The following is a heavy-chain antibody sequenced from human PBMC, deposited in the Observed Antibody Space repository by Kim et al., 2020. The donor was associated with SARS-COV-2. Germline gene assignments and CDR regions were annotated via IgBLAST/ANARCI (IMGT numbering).Heavy chain of an antibody. CDR3: ARDPVVATIFRGVYNWFDP. D-gene: IGHD5-12*01. CDR1: GYTFTGYY. Sequence: ASVKVSCKASGYTFTGYYMHWVRQAPGQGLEWMGWINPNSGGTNYAQKFQGRVTMTRDTSISTAYMELSRLRSDDTAVYYCARDPVVATIFRGVYNWFDPWGQGTLVTVSS. J-gene: IGHJ5*02. CDR2: INPNSGGT. V-gene: IGHV1-2*02.